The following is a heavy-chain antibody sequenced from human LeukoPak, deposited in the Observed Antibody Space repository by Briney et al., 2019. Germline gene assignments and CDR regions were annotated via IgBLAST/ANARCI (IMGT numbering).Heavy chain of an antibody. D-gene: IGHD1-26*01. CDR3: ARDRSGSLDAFDI. J-gene: IGHJ3*02. V-gene: IGHV3-33*01. CDR1: GFTFSSYG. CDR2: IWYDGSNK. Sequence: PGGSLRLSCAASGFTFSSYGMHWVRQAPREGLEWVAVIWYDGSNKYYADSVKGRFTISRDNSKNTLYLQMNSLRAEDTAVYYCARDRSGSLDAFDIWGQGTMVTVSS.